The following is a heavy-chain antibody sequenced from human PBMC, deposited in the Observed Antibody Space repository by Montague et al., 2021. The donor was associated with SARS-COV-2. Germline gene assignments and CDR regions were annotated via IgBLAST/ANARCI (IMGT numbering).Heavy chain of an antibody. V-gene: IGHV6-1*01. D-gene: IGHD1-1*01. J-gene: IGHJ6*02. CDR2: PYYGSKWYN. CDR1: GDSVVGHSSS. Sequence: CAISGDSVVGHSSSWDWVRPSPSSRLDWLGRPYYGSKWYNDYAVSVRGRVTINPNTSKNQFSLQLNSVTPEDTAIYYCTSGREGNYNVMDVWGQGTTVTVSS. CDR3: TSGREGNYNVMDV.